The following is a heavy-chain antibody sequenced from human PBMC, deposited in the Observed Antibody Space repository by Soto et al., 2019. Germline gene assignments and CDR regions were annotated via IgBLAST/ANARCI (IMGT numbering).Heavy chain of an antibody. D-gene: IGHD3-3*01. CDR1: GGSISSSSYY. CDR3: ARNIIRDDFWSGDYDY. Sequence: SETLSLTCTVSGGSISSSSYYWGWIRQPPGKGLEWIGSIYYSGSIYYNPSLKSRVTISVDTSKNQFSLKLSSVTAADTAVYYCARNIIRDDFWSGDYDYWGQGTLVTVSS. CDR2: IYYSGSI. V-gene: IGHV4-39*01. J-gene: IGHJ4*02.